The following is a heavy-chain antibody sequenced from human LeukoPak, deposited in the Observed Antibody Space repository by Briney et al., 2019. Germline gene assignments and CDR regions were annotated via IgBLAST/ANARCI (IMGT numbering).Heavy chain of an antibody. D-gene: IGHD5-18*01. Sequence: GGSLRLSCAASGFTFSDYYMSWIRQAPGKGLEWVSYIGSSGRPIYYADSVKGRFTVSRDNAKNSLYLQMNSLRAEDTAVYYCASGRGYSYEFDYWGQGTLVTVSS. CDR2: IGSSGRPI. CDR1: GFTFSDYY. V-gene: IGHV3-11*04. J-gene: IGHJ4*02. CDR3: ASGRGYSYEFDY.